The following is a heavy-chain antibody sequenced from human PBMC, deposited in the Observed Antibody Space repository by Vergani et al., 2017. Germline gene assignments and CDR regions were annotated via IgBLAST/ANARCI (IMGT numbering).Heavy chain of an antibody. J-gene: IGHJ4*02. CDR1: GFTFTNFA. V-gene: IGHV3-23*04. CDR3: AKDNVPGYYDSSGYCDY. Sequence: DVELVESGGGFVQPGGSRRLSCAASGFTFTNFAMTWVRQAPGEGLEWVSGISGSGGFTYYADSVKGRFTISRDNSKNTMFLQMNNLRAEDTAVYYCAKDNVPGYYDSSGYCDYWGQGTLVTVSS. D-gene: IGHD3-22*01. CDR2: ISGSGGFT.